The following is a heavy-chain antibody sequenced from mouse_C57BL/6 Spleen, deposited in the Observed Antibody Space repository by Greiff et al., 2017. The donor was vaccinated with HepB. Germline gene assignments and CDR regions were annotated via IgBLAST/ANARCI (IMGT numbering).Heavy chain of an antibody. CDR3: ARKGVRRGYFDV. Sequence: QVQLQQPGAELVKPGASVKLSCKASGYTFTSYWMQWVKQRPGQGLEWIGEIDPSDSYTNYNQKFKGKATLTVDTSSSTAYMQLSSLTSEDSAVYYCARKGVRRGYFDVWGTGTTVTVSS. CDR2: IDPSDSYT. CDR1: GYTFTSYW. V-gene: IGHV1-50*01. J-gene: IGHJ1*03. D-gene: IGHD1-2*01.